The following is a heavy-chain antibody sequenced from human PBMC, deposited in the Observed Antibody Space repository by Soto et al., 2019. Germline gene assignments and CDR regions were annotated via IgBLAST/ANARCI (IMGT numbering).Heavy chain of an antibody. D-gene: IGHD2-8*01. J-gene: IGHJ5*02. CDR2: ISAYNGNT. Sequence: GASVKVSCKASGYTFTSYGISWVRQAPGQGLEWMGWISAYNGNTNYAQKLQGRVTMTTDTSTSTAYMELRSLRSDDTAVYYCARTLMVYAHIVPNWFDPWGQGTLVTVSS. CDR3: ARTLMVYAHIVPNWFDP. CDR1: GYTFTSYG. V-gene: IGHV1-18*01.